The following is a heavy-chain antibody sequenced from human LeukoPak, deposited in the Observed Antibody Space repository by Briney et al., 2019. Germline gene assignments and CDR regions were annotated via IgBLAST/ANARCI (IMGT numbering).Heavy chain of an antibody. CDR1: GFTFSSYW. CDR3: ARDPSGYADY. J-gene: IGHJ4*02. D-gene: IGHD3-22*01. Sequence: GGSLRLSCAASGFTFSSYWMSWVRQAPGKRLGGVANIKQDGSEKYYVDSVKGRFTISRDNAKNSLYLQMNSLRDEDTAVYYCARDPSGYADYWGQGTLVTVSS. CDR2: IKQDGSEK. V-gene: IGHV3-7*01.